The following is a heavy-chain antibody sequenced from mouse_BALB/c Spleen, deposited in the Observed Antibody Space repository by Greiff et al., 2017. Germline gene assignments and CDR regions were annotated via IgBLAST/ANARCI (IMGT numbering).Heavy chain of an antibody. CDR1: GFSLTSYG. CDR2: IWAGGST. D-gene: IGHD2-1*01. V-gene: IGHV2-9*02. CDR3: ARDYGNYAMDY. J-gene: IGHJ4*01. Sequence: VKVVESGPGLVAPSQSLSITCTVSGFSLTSYGVHWVRQPPGKGLEWLGVIWAGGSTNYNSALMSRLSISKDNSKSQVFLKMNSLQTDDTAMYYCARDYGNYAMDYWGQGTSVTVSS.